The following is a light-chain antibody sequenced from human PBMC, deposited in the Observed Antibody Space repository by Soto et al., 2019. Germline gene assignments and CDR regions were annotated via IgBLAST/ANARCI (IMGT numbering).Light chain of an antibody. Sequence: DFVMTQSPDSLAVSLGERATINCKSSQSVLSNSNNKNFLAWFQQRPGQPPKLLIYWASTRESGVPDRFSGSGSATDFTLTISSLRAEDVAVYYCQQYHSDPITFGQGTRLEIK. CDR1: QSVLSNSNNKNF. CDR2: WAS. V-gene: IGKV4-1*01. J-gene: IGKJ5*01. CDR3: QQYHSDPIT.